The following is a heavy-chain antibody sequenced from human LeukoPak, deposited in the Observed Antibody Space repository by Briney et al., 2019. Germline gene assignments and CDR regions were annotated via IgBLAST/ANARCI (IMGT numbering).Heavy chain of an antibody. CDR2: INPSGGST. J-gene: IGHJ4*02. CDR3: ARDRGYDYYDSSGYYPKDYFDY. V-gene: IGHV1-46*02. D-gene: IGHD3-22*01. CDR1: GYPFNSYY. Sequence: ASVKVFCKASGYPFNSYYMHWVPQAPGQGLEWVGIINPSGGSTSYAQKFQGRVTMTRDTSTSTVYMELSGLRSEDTAVYYCARDRGYDYYDSSGYYPKDYFDYWGQGTLVTVSS.